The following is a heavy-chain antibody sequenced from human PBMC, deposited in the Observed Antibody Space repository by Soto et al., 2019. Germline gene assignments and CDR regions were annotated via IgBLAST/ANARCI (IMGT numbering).Heavy chain of an antibody. J-gene: IGHJ3*02. CDR2: INAGNGNT. CDR3: ARGGIFDSSGYYYFSAFDI. Sequence: ASVKVSCKASGYTFTSYDMNWVRQAPGQRLEWMGWINAGNGNTKYSQKFQGRVTITRDTSASTAYMELSSLRSEDTAVYYCARGGIFDSSGYYYFSAFDIWGQGTMVTVSS. V-gene: IGHV1-3*01. CDR1: GYTFTSYD. D-gene: IGHD3-22*01.